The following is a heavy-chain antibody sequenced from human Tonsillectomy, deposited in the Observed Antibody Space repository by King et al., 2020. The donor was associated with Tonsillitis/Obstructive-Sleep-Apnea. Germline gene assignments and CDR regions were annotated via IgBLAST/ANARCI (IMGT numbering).Heavy chain of an antibody. CDR2: ITWNSGDI. Sequence: VQLVESGGALVQPGRSLRLSCAASGFTFDDYAMRWVRQAPGKGLEWVSGITWNSGDIGYADSVKGRFTISRDNAKNSLYLQMNSLRAEDTALYYCAKDTGRFLTPYMDVWGKGTTVTVPS. CDR1: GFTFDDYA. J-gene: IGHJ6*03. CDR3: AKDTGRFLTPYMDV. V-gene: IGHV3-9*01. D-gene: IGHD3-3*01.